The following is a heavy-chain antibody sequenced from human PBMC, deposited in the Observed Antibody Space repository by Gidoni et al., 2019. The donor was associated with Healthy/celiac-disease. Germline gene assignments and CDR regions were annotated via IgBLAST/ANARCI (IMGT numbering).Heavy chain of an antibody. J-gene: IGHJ4*02. V-gene: IGHV3-30*18. CDR1: GFTFSSYG. D-gene: IGHD5-12*01. Sequence: QVQLVESGGGVVQPGRSLRLSCAASGFTFSSYGMHWVRQAPGKGLEWVAVISYDGSKKYYADSVKGRFTISRDNSKNTLYLQMNSLRAEDTAVYYCAKDSRRWLQNFDYWGQGTLVTVSS. CDR2: ISYDGSKK. CDR3: AKDSRRWLQNFDY.